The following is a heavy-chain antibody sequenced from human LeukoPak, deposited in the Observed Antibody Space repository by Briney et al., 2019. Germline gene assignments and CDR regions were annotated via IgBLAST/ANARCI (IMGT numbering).Heavy chain of an antibody. V-gene: IGHV3-66*01. CDR2: IYSGGST. CDR3: ARIYN. D-gene: IGHD4-4*01. CDR1: GITVSNNY. J-gene: IGHJ4*02. Sequence: GGSLRLSCAASGITVSNNYMSWVRQAPGKGLEWVSLIYSGGSTYYADSVRGRFTISRDNSKSTLYLQMNSLRVEDTAVYYCARIYNWGQGTLVTVSS.